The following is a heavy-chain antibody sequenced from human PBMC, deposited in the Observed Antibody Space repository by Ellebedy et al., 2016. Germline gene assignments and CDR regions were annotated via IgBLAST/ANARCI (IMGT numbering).Heavy chain of an antibody. CDR1: GYTFTSYY. V-gene: IGHV1-46*01. Sequence: ASVKVSCKASGYTFTSYYMHWERQAPGQGLEWMGVINPSGGSTTYAQKFQGRVTMTRDTSTSTVYMELSSLRSEDTAVYYCARLYVDYVYYYDSRRDYWGQGTLVTVSS. CDR2: INPSGGST. J-gene: IGHJ4*02. D-gene: IGHD3-22*01. CDR3: ARLYVDYVYYYDSRRDY.